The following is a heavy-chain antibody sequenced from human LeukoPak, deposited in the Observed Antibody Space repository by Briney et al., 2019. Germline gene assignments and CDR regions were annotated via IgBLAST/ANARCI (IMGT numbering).Heavy chain of an antibody. Sequence: PGGSLRLSCAASGFTFSSYAMHWVRQAPGKGLEWVAVISYDGSNKYYADSVKGRFTISRDNSKNTLYLQMNSLRAEDTAVYYCANPSFEVGTVDYWGQGTLVTVSS. CDR1: GFTFSSYA. V-gene: IGHV3-30*04. CDR2: ISYDGSNK. D-gene: IGHD2-2*01. J-gene: IGHJ4*02. CDR3: ANPSFEVGTVDY.